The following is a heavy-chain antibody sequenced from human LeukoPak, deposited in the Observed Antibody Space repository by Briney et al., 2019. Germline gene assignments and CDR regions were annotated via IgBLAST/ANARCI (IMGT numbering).Heavy chain of an antibody. D-gene: IGHD3-22*01. V-gene: IGHV3-7*01. J-gene: IGHJ3*02. CDR3: ARDRGYYYDSSGYFNAFDI. CDR2: IKNDGTVK. Sequence: PGGSLTLSCAASGFTFSYHWMTWVRQAPGKGLEWVANIKNDGTVKNYVNSVKGRFTISRDNAKNSLYLQMNSLRDEDTAVYYCARDRGYYYDSSGYFNAFDIWGQGTMVTVSS. CDR1: GFTFSYHW.